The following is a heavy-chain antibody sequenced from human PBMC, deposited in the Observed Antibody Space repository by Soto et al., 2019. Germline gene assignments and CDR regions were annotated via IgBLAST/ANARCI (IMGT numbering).Heavy chain of an antibody. D-gene: IGHD3-3*01. V-gene: IGHV3-30-3*02. CDR3: AKSVIILYYYYGLDV. CDR2: ISHDGKYK. J-gene: IGHJ6*02. CDR1: GFTFSHYS. Sequence: QVQLVESGGGVVQPGRSLRLSCAASGFTFSHYSMHWVRQAPGKGLEWVALISHDGKYKFYADSVKGRFTVSRDSSKNTLYLEVNSLRPEDTAAYYCAKSVIILYYYYGLDVWGQGTTVTVSS.